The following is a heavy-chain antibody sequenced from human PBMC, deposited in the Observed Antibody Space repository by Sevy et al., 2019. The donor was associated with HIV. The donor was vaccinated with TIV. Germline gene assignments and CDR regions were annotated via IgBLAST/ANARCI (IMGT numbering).Heavy chain of an antibody. CDR2: ICWNSGSI. J-gene: IGHJ4*02. CDR1: GFTFDDYA. D-gene: IGHD2-15*01. CDR3: AKEKGDSGYFDY. V-gene: IGHV3-9*01. Sequence: GGSLRLSCAASGFTFDDYAMHWVRQAPGKGLEWVSGICWNSGSIGYADSVKGRFTISRDNAKNSLYLQMNSLRAEDTALYYCAKEKGDSGYFDYWGQGTLVTVSS.